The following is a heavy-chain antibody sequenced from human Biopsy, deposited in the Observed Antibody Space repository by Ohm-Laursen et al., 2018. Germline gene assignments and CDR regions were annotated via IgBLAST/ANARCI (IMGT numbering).Heavy chain of an antibody. V-gene: IGHV4-4*07. J-gene: IGHJ2*01. D-gene: IGHD6-19*01. CDR1: GGSTNDYF. CDR2: IYSSGGS. CDR3: ARTPGKAVAGRFLDL. Sequence: SDTLSLTCSVSGGSTNDYFWSWIRQPAGETLEWIGRIYSSGGSSYNPSLKSRISMSMDMSNNQFPLTLTSVTAADTAAYYCARTPGKAVAGRFLDLWGRGTLVTVSS.